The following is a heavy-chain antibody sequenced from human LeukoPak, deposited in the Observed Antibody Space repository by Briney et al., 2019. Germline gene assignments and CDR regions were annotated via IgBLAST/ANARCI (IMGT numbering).Heavy chain of an antibody. J-gene: IGHJ4*02. D-gene: IGHD6-19*01. CDR2: INNFGTVT. V-gene: IGHV3-48*03. CDR1: GFTFTNYE. CDR3: VRISTAVAGADY. Sequence: GGSLRLSCAASGFTFTNYELNWVRQAPGKGLEWVSYINNFGTVTHYADSVEGRFTISRDNAKNSLHLQMDSLRVEDTAAYYCVRISTAVAGADYWGQGTLVTVSS.